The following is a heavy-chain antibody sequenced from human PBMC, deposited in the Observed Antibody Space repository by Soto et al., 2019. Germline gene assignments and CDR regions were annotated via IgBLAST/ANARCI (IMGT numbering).Heavy chain of an antibody. V-gene: IGHV3-23*01. J-gene: IGHJ3*02. CDR2: ISGSGGST. CDR3: AKSQLFYYGSQWCAFDI. Sequence: EVQLLESGGGLVQPGGSLRLSCAASGFTFSSYAMSWVRQAPGKGLEWVSAISGSGGSTYYADSVKGRFTISRDNSKNTLYLQMNSLRAEDTAVYYCAKSQLFYYGSQWCAFDIWGQGTMVTVSS. CDR1: GFTFSSYA. D-gene: IGHD3-10*01.